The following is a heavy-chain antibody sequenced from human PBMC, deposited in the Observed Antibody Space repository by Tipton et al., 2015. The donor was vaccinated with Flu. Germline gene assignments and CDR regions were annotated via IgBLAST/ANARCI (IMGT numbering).Heavy chain of an antibody. Sequence: QVQLVQSGPEVKNPGPSVKVSCKASGGTFSSYAISWVRQAPGQGLEWMGGIIPTLGIANYAQKFQGRVTITADESTSTAYMELSSLRSEDTAVYYCARVGSGSYYGANAFDIWGQGTMVTVSS. J-gene: IGHJ3*02. CDR2: IIPTLGIA. D-gene: IGHD1-26*01. CDR3: ARVGSGSYYGANAFDI. CDR1: GGTFSSYA. V-gene: IGHV1-69*01.